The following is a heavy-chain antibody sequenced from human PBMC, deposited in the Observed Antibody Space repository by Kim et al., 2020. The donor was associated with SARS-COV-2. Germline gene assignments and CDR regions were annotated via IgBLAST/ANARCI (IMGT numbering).Heavy chain of an antibody. V-gene: IGHV3-21*04. Sequence: GGSLRLSCAASGFTFSSYSMNWVRQAPGKGLEWVSSISSSSSYIYYADSVKGRFTISRDNAKNSLYLQMNSLRAEDTAVYYCARDLNSEGGGTRSSWSYNPAGWFDPWGQGTLVTVSS. CDR3: ARDLNSEGGGTRSSWSYNPAGWFDP. J-gene: IGHJ5*02. CDR1: GFTFSSYS. CDR2: ISSSSSYI. D-gene: IGHD6-13*01.